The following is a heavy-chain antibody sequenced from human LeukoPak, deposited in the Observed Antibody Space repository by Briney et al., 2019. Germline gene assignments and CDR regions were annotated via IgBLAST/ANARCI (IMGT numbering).Heavy chain of an antibody. D-gene: IGHD6-19*01. V-gene: IGHV3-33*01. J-gene: IGHJ4*02. CDR2: ICYTGSNK. Sequence: PGGSLRLSRAPSRVTLCSYSMQSGSEGPHEGVWRGAVICYTGSNKYYADSAKGGFTISRDNIKNTLYLQMNRLRHQTTPVYYCARDGASIAVAGIDYCGQGTLVTVSS. CDR1: RVTLCSYS. CDR3: ARDGASIAVAGIDY.